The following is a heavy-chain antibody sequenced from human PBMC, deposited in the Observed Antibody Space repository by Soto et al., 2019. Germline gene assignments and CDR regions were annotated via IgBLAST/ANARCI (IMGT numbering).Heavy chain of an antibody. CDR1: GFTFSTYD. J-gene: IGHJ6*02. CDR3: ARSITGRPMGV. D-gene: IGHD1-20*01. V-gene: IGHV3-13*05. CDR2: IGGAGDP. Sequence: EVQLVESGGGLEQPGGSLRLSCAASGFTFSTYDIHWVRLAPGKGLEWVSTIGGAGDPSYAASVKGQFTISRKNGKNSLYLQMSSLRDGDTAVYYCARSITGRPMGVWGQGSTVT.